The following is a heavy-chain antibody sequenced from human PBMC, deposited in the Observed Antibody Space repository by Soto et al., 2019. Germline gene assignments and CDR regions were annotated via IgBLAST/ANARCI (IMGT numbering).Heavy chain of an antibody. D-gene: IGHD5-12*01. Sequence: EVQLVESGGGLVKPGGSLRLSCAASGFTFSSYSMNWVRQAPGKGLEWVSSISSSSSYIYYADSVKGRFTISRDNAKNSLYLQMNSLRAEDTAVYYCASGVTTWLRLSNGADVWGKGTTVTVSS. CDR1: GFTFSSYS. CDR2: ISSSSSYI. V-gene: IGHV3-21*01. CDR3: ASGVTTWLRLSNGADV. J-gene: IGHJ6*04.